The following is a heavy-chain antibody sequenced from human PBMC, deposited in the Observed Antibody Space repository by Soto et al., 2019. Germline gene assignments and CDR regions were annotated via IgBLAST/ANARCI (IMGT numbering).Heavy chain of an antibody. CDR2: IIPIFGT. J-gene: IGHJ4*02. V-gene: IGHV1-69*05. Sequence: SSVNVSRKDSVGTLSSYAISRVRLAPGQGLEWMGGIIPIFGTNCAQKFQGRVTMTRDTSTSTVLMDLSSLRSEDTAVYYCARSRGWATGDYWGQGTLVTVSS. D-gene: IGHD1-1*01. CDR1: VGTLSSYA. CDR3: ARSRGWATGDY.